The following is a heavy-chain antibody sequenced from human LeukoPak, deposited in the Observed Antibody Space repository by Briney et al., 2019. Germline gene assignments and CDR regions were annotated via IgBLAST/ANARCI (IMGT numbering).Heavy chain of an antibody. J-gene: IGHJ6*02. Sequence: SETLSLTCTVSGGSISSYYWNWIRQSPGKGLEWIGYISYSGSTFSNPSLQSRVTISVDTSKSQFSLQLSSVTAADTAVYYCARSDGVGAGYYYYGVDVWGLGTTVSVSS. CDR2: ISYSGST. CDR1: GGSISSYY. D-gene: IGHD1-26*01. CDR3: ARSDGVGAGYYYYGVDV. V-gene: IGHV4-59*01.